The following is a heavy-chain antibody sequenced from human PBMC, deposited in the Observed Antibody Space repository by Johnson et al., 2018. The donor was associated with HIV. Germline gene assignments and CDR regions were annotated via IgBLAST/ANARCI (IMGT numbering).Heavy chain of an antibody. CDR3: ARDLRDIVVPDAFDI. V-gene: IGHV3-48*04. J-gene: IGHJ3*02. Sequence: MLLVESGGGVVQPGGSLRLSCAASGFTFSSYWMHWVRQAPGKGLQWVSYISGSGSIIYSTDSVQGRFTISRDNVKNSLYLQMDSLRPEDTAVYYCARDLRDIVVPDAFDIWGQGTMVTVSS. CDR1: GFTFSSYW. CDR2: ISGSGSII. D-gene: IGHD5-12*01.